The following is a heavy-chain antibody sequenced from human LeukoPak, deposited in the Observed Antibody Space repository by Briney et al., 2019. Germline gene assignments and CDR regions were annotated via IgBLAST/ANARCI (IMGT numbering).Heavy chain of an antibody. CDR2: MSSGGSYK. V-gene: IGHV3-21*01. CDR3: AIRSRYTFIDVAGVIDS. J-gene: IGHJ4*02. Sequence: GGSLRLSCTASGLTVNNYDLHWVRQAPGRGLEWVSSMSSGGSYKYYADSVKGRFTISRDNAKNSLYLQMDSLSGEDTAVYYCAIRSRYTFIDVAGVIDSWGQGNMVTVSS. CDR1: GLTVNNYD. D-gene: IGHD6-19*01.